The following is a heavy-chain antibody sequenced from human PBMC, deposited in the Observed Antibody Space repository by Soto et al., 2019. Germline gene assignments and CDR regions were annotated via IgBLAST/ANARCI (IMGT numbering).Heavy chain of an antibody. Sequence: QVQLVQSGAEVKKPGASVKVSCKASGYTFTSYGISWVRQAPGQGLEWMGWISAYNGNTNYAQKLQGRVTMTTDTSTSTAYMELRSLRSDDTAVYYCARDDAPYYYDSSGYSDFDYWRQGTLVTVSS. J-gene: IGHJ4*02. V-gene: IGHV1-18*04. D-gene: IGHD3-22*01. CDR3: ARDDAPYYYDSSGYSDFDY. CDR2: ISAYNGNT. CDR1: GYTFTSYG.